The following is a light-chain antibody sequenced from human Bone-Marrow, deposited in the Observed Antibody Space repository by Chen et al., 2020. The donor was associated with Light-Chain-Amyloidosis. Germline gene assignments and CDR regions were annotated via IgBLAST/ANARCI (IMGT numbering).Light chain of an antibody. CDR3: QVGDRSSARPV. Sequence: SYVLTQPSSVSVAPGQTATIACGGNNIGSTSVHWYQQTPGQAPLLVVYDDSDRPSGIPERLSGSNSGNTATLTSSRVEAGDEADYYCQVGDRSSARPVFGGGTKLTVL. CDR1: NIGSTS. J-gene: IGLJ3*02. V-gene: IGLV3-21*02. CDR2: DDS.